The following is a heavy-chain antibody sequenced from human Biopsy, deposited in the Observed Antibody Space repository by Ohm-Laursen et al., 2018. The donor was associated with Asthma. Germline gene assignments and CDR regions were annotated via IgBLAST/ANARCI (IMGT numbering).Heavy chain of an antibody. V-gene: IGHV4-59*01. CDR2: VYWTGST. CDR3: VRAVRNEQWLAPFDY. CDR1: GGSISSFY. D-gene: IGHD6-19*01. Sequence: TLSLTCSVYGGSISSFYWSWIRQSPEKGLEWMGYVYWTGSTNYNPSLKSRITMSVDMSKNRMFLELTSVTAADTAIYYCVRAVRNEQWLAPFDYWGQGKPVTVSS. J-gene: IGHJ4*02.